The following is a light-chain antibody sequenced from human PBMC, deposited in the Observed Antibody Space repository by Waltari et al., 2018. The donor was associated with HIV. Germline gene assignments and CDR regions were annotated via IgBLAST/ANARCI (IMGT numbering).Light chain of an antibody. J-gene: IGLJ3*02. CDR3: SSYSPRGSVV. Sequence: HSVLTQPASVSGSPGQSITISCSGPTSDLPTLNFVSWYHQSSGRAPKLIIFEVSSRPSGISERFSGSKSVDTASLTISALRTEDEADYFCSSYSPRGSVVFGGGTKVTVL. CDR2: EVS. V-gene: IGLV2-14*01. CDR1: TSDLPTLNF.